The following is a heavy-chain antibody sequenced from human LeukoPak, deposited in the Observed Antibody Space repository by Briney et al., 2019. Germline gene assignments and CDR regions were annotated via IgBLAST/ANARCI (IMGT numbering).Heavy chain of an antibody. V-gene: IGHV3-9*01. CDR1: GFTFDDYA. J-gene: IGHJ3*02. CDR2: ISWNSGSI. Sequence: PGRSLRLSCAASGFTFDDYAMHWVRQAPGKGLERVSGISWNSGSIGYADSVKGRFTISRDNAKNSLYLQMDSLRAEDTALYYCAKDTQYDILTGYNAFDIWGQGTMVTVSS. CDR3: AKDTQYDILTGYNAFDI. D-gene: IGHD3-9*01.